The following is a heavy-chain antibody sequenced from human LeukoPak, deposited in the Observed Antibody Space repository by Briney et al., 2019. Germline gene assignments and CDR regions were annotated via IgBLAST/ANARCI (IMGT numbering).Heavy chain of an antibody. Sequence: GGSLRLSCAASGFTFSSYEMNWVRQAPGEGLEWVSYISSSGSTIYYADSVKGRFTISRDNAKNSLYLQMNSLRAEDTAVYYCARPSNYDFWSGYYLYWGQGTLVTVSS. CDR1: GFTFSSYE. CDR2: ISSSGSTI. CDR3: ARPSNYDFWSGYYLY. D-gene: IGHD3-3*01. J-gene: IGHJ4*02. V-gene: IGHV3-48*03.